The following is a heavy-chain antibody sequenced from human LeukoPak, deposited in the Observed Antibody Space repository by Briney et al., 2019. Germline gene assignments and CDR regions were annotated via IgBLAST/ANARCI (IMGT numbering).Heavy chain of an antibody. J-gene: IGHJ4*02. CDR3: AREATKQQLVDY. V-gene: IGHV1-69*13. CDR2: IIPIFGTA. Sequence: SVKVSCKASGGTFSSYAISWVRQAPGQGLEWMGGIIPIFGTANYAQKFQGRVTITADESTSTAYMELSSLRSEDTAVYYCAREATKQQLVDYWGQGTLVTVSS. CDR1: GGTFSSYA. D-gene: IGHD6-13*01.